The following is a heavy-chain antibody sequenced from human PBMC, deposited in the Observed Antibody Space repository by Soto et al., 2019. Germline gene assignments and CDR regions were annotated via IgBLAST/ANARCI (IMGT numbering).Heavy chain of an antibody. Sequence: GGSLRLSCSASGFTFSSYAMHWVRQAPGKGLEYVSAISSNGGSTYYADSVKGRFTISRDNSKKTLYLQVNSLRAEDTAVYFCARDDYDSSGYYYVDYWGQGTLVTVSS. CDR2: ISSNGGST. CDR1: GFTFSSYA. D-gene: IGHD3-22*01. CDR3: ARDDYDSSGYYYVDY. V-gene: IGHV3-64*04. J-gene: IGHJ4*02.